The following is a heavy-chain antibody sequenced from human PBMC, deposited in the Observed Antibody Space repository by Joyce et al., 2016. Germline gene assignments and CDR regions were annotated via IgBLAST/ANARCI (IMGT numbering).Heavy chain of an antibody. CDR1: GHSMPTTYY. J-gene: IGHJ4*02. CDR2: IYHTGGT. D-gene: IGHD2-21*02. CDR3: ARYMVASFLDY. Sequence: QVQLQESGPGLVKPSETLSLTCAVSGHSMPTTYYWGWIRQPPGKGLEWIGSIYHTGGTLYNPSLTSRVTISIDTSKNQFSLKLSSVTAADTAVYYCARYMVASFLDYWGQGTLVTVSS. V-gene: IGHV4-38-2*01.